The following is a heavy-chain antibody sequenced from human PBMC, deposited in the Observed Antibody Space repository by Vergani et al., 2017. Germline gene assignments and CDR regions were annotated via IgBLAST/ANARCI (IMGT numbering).Heavy chain of an antibody. V-gene: IGHV3-9*01. CDR3: AKDRGCGGSCPNDAFDI. Sequence: EVQLVESGGGLVQPGRSLRLSCAASGFTFDDYAMHWVRQAPGKGLEWVSGISWNSGSIGYADSVKGRFTISRDNAKNSLYLQMNSLRAEDTALYYCAKDRGCGGSCPNDAFDIWGQGTMVTVSS. CDR1: GFTFDDYA. D-gene: IGHD2-15*01. J-gene: IGHJ3*02. CDR2: ISWNSGSI.